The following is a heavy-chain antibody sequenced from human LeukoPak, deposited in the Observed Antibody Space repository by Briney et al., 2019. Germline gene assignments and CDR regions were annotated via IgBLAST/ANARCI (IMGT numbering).Heavy chain of an antibody. D-gene: IGHD3-22*01. CDR1: GGSFSGYY. CDR3: ARGGKRFGYYYDSSGYFDY. Sequence: SETLSLTCAVYGGSFSGYYWSWIRQPPGKGLEWIGEINHSGSTNYNPSLKSRVTISVDTSKNQFSLKLSSVAAADTAVYYCARGGKRFGYYYDSSGYFDYWGQGTLVTVSS. CDR2: INHSGST. V-gene: IGHV4-34*01. J-gene: IGHJ4*02.